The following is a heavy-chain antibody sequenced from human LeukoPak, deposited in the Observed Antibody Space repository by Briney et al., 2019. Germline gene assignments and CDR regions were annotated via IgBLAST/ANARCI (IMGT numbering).Heavy chain of an antibody. Sequence: PSETLSLTCAVSGASISSSSYYWGWIRQTPGKGLEWIGNIYYAGNTYYNPSLKSRVTISLDTSKNQFSLKLSSVTAADTAVYYCARVMATRVGPDAFDIWGQGTMVTVSS. CDR2: IYYAGNT. CDR3: ARVMATRVGPDAFDI. CDR1: GASISSSSYY. V-gene: IGHV4-39*07. D-gene: IGHD5-24*01. J-gene: IGHJ3*02.